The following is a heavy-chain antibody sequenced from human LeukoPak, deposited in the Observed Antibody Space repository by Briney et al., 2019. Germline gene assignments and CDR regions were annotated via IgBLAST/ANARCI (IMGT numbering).Heavy chain of an antibody. CDR2: IIPIFGTA. CDR1: GGTFSSYA. V-gene: IGHV1-69*13. CDR3: ARAGELELRDGYFDY. D-gene: IGHD1-7*01. J-gene: IGHJ4*02. Sequence: GASVKVSCKASGGTFSSYAISWVRQAPGQGLEWMGGIIPIFGTANYAQKFPGRVTITADESTSTAYMELSSLRSEDTAVYYCARAGELELRDGYFDYWGQGTLVTVSS.